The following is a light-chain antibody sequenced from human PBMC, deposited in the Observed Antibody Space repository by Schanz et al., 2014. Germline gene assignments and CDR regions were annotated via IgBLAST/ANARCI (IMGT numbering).Light chain of an antibody. CDR3: TSYTRSSSWV. CDR1: TSDVGSYNL. J-gene: IGLJ3*02. CDR2: EVT. V-gene: IGLV2-14*02. Sequence: QSALTQPASVSGSPGQSITISCTGTTSDVGSYNLVSWYQHHPGKAPKLMIYEVTKRPSGVPDHFSGSKAGNTASLTGSGLQAEDEADYSCTSYTRSSSWVFGGAAKLPVL.